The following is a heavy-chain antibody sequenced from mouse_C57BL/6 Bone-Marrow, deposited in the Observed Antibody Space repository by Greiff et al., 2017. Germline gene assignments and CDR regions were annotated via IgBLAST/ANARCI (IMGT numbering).Heavy chain of an antibody. CDR2: IYPRSGNT. CDR1: GYTFTSYG. Sequence: QVQLQQSGAELARPGASVKLSCKASGYTFTSYGISWVKQRTGQGLEWIGEIYPRSGNTYYNEKFKGKATLTADKSSSTAYMELRRLTSEDSAVYFCARGVWRFAYWGQGTLVTVSA. CDR3: ARGVWRFAY. J-gene: IGHJ3*01. V-gene: IGHV1-81*01.